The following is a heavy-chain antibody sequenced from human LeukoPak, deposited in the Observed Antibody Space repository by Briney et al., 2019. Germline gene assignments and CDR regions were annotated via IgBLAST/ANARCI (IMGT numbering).Heavy chain of an antibody. CDR1: GFTFSSYE. J-gene: IGHJ4*02. CDR3: AKGAQQQLPKAFDY. Sequence: GGSLRLSCAASGFTFSSYEMNWVRQAPGKGLEWVSYISSSGSTIYYADSVKGRFTISRDNSKNTLYLQMNSLRAEDTAVYYCAKGAQQQLPKAFDYWGQGTLVTVSS. D-gene: IGHD6-13*01. V-gene: IGHV3-48*03. CDR2: ISSSGSTI.